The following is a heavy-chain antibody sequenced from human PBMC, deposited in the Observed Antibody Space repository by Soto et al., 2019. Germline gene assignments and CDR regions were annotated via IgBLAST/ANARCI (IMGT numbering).Heavy chain of an antibody. V-gene: IGHV3-23*01. CDR3: AKDRVDYYDSSGYYSI. Sequence: EVQLLESGGGLVQPGGSLRLSCAASGFTFSSYAMSWVRQAPGKGLEWVSAISGSGGSTYYADTVKGRFTISRDNSKNTLYLQMNSLRAEDTAVYYCAKDRVDYYDSSGYYSIWGQGTLVTVSS. D-gene: IGHD3-22*01. CDR1: GFTFSSYA. J-gene: IGHJ4*02. CDR2: ISGSGGST.